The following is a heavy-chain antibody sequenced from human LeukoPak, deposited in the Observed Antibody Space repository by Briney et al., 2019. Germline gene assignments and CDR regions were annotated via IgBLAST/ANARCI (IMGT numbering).Heavy chain of an antibody. CDR3: ARDAPLREVLPEERAYYYSYYGMDV. CDR1: GFNFATYW. V-gene: IGHV3-7*01. D-gene: IGHD1-26*01. Sequence: GGSLRLSCAASGFNFATYWMNWVRQAPGKGLEWVANIKQDGSEEDYVDSVKGRFTISRDNARNSLYLQMNRLRAEDTAVYYCARDAPLREVLPEERAYYYSYYGMDVWGQGTTVTVSS. CDR2: IKQDGSEE. J-gene: IGHJ6*02.